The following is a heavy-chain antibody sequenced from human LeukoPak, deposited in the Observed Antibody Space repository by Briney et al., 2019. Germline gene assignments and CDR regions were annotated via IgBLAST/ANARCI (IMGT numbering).Heavy chain of an antibody. CDR1: GGSISSYY. D-gene: IGHD5-18*01. CDR2: IYTSGST. Sequence: SETLSLTYTVSGGSISSYYWSWIRQPAGKGLEWIGRIYTSGSTNYNPSLKSRVTMSVDTSKNQFSLKLSSVTAADTAVYYCARERGYSYGYDYYYYMDVWGKGTTVTVSS. CDR3: ARERGYSYGYDYYYYMDV. V-gene: IGHV4-4*07. J-gene: IGHJ6*03.